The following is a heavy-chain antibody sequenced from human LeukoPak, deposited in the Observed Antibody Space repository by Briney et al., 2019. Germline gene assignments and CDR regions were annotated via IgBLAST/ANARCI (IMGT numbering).Heavy chain of an antibody. CDR1: GFTFNSNW. CDR3: ARDKYYDRYFDS. Sequence: GGSLRLSCAASGFTFNSNWMSWVRQAPGKGLEWVANIKQDGSEKYYVDSVEGRFTISRDNAKNSLSLQMNSLRAEDTAVYYYARDKYYDRYFDSWGQGTLVTVSS. CDR2: IKQDGSEK. V-gene: IGHV3-7*01. D-gene: IGHD3-22*01. J-gene: IGHJ4*02.